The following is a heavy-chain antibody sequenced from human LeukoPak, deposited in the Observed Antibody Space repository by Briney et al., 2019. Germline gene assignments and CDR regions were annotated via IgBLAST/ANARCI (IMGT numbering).Heavy chain of an antibody. V-gene: IGHV4-34*01. CDR3: ANLGLDY. CDR2: INHSGST. D-gene: IGHD3-16*01. CDR1: GGSFSGYY. Sequence: MPSETLSLTCAVYGGSFSGYYWSWIRQPPGRGLEWIGEINHSGSTNYNPSLKSRVTISVDTSKNQFSLKLSSVTAADTAVYYCANLGLDYWGQGTLVTVSS. J-gene: IGHJ4*02.